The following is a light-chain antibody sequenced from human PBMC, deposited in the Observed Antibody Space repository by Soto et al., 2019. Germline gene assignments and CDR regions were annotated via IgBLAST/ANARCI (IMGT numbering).Light chain of an antibody. CDR3: QQYGSSPRIT. CDR1: QSVSSSY. V-gene: IGKV3-20*01. J-gene: IGKJ3*01. CDR2: GAY. Sequence: EIVLTQSAGTLSLSPGERATLSCRASQSVSSSYLAWYQQKPGQAPRLLIYGAYSRATGITDRFSGSGSGTDFTLTISRVEPEDFAVYYCQQYGSSPRITFGPGTKVDIK.